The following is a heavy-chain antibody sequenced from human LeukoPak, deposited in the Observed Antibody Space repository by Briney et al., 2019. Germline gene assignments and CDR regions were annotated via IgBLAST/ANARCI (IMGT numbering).Heavy chain of an antibody. CDR1: GGSISSYY. V-gene: IGHV4-59*01. CDR2: IYYSGST. J-gene: IGHJ4*02. D-gene: IGHD3-10*01. Sequence: TASETLSLTCTVSGGSISSYYWSWIRQPPGKGLEWIGYIYYSGSTNYNPSLKSRVTISVDTSKNQFSLKLSSVTAADTAVYYCARVGTYGSGSYLSWLDYWGQGTLVTVSS. CDR3: ARVGTYGSGSYLSWLDY.